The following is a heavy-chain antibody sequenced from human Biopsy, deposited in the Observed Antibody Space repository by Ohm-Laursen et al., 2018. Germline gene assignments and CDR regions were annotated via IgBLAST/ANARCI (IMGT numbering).Heavy chain of an antibody. D-gene: IGHD3-22*01. J-gene: IGHJ5*02. CDR2: ISYTGYT. V-gene: IGHV4-4*07. CDR1: GGSLSSYY. CDR3: ARDYDTSGYYYVS. Sequence: SDTLSLTCTVSGGSLSSYYWSWIRQPAGKGLEWIGRISYTGYTSYNASLKSRVTISVDTSRNHFSLRLSSLTAADTAVYYCARDYDTSGYYYVSWGQGTLVTVSS.